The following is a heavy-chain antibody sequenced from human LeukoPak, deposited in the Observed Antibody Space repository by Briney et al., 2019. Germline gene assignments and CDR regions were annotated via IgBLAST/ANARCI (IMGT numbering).Heavy chain of an antibody. V-gene: IGHV1-18*01. CDR3: ARNKPTGFNWFDP. CDR2: ISAYNGNT. Sequence: ASVTVSCKASGYIFTSYGISWVRQAPGQGLEWMGWISAYNGNTNYAQTLQGRVTMTTDTSTSTAYMELRSLRSDDTAVYYCARNKPTGFNWFDPWGQGTLVTVSS. D-gene: IGHD4-11*01. CDR1: GYIFTSYG. J-gene: IGHJ5*02.